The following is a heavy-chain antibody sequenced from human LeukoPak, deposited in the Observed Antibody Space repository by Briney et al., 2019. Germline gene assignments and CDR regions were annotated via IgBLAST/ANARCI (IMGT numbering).Heavy chain of an antibody. J-gene: IGHJ3*02. CDR2: IKEDGSEK. CDR3: AVAGSGAFDI. Sequence: GGSLRLSCVVSGFSFNSHWMSWVRQAPGKGLEWVATIKEDGSEKYYMDSVKGRFTISRDNAKNSVYLEMNNPRAEDTAVYYCAVAGSGAFDIWGQGTMVTVSS. D-gene: IGHD6-19*01. CDR1: GFSFNSHW. V-gene: IGHV3-7*05.